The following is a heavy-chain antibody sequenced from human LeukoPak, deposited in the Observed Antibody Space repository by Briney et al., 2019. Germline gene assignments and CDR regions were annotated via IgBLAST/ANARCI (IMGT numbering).Heavy chain of an antibody. D-gene: IGHD3-9*01. CDR3: ARDADILTGYFDY. CDR2: IYHSGST. Sequence: SETLSLTCTVSGYSISSGYYWGWIRQPPGKGLEWIGSIYHSGSTYYNPSLKSRVTISVDTSKNQFSLKLSSVTAADTAVYYCARDADILTGYFDYWGQGTLVTVSS. V-gene: IGHV4-38-2*02. J-gene: IGHJ4*02. CDR1: GYSISSGYY.